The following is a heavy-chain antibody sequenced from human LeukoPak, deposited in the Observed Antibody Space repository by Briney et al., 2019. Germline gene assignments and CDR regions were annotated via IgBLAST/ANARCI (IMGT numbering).Heavy chain of an antibody. D-gene: IGHD3-10*01. CDR1: GGAFSSYA. Sequence: RASVKVSCKASGGAFSSYAISWVRQAPGQGLEWMGWINPNSGGTNYAQKFQGRVTMTRDTSISTAYMELSRLRSDDTAVYYCARDQHNHGSGSYYSWFDPWGQGTLVTVSS. V-gene: IGHV1-2*02. CDR2: INPNSGGT. CDR3: ARDQHNHGSGSYYSWFDP. J-gene: IGHJ5*02.